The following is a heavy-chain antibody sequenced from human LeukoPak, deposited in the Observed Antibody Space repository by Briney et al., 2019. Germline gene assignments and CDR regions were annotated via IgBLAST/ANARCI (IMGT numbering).Heavy chain of an antibody. V-gene: IGHV4-34*01. J-gene: IGHJ6*03. CDR1: GGSFSGYY. Sequence: ASETLSLTCAVYGGSFSGYYWSWIRQPPGKGLEWIGEINHSGSTNYNPSLKSRVTISVDTSKNQFSLKLSSVTAADTAVYYCARGGYYYMDVWGKGTTVTVSS. CDR2: INHSGST. CDR3: ARGGYYYMDV.